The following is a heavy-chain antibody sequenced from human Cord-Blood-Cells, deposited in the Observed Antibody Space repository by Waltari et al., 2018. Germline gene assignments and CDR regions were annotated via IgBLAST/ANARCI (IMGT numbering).Heavy chain of an antibody. CDR3: ATVKSGYYYYYGMDV. J-gene: IGHJ6*02. CDR1: GYTFTALF. V-gene: IGHV1-24*01. CDR2: FDPEEGET. Sequence: VQLVHYGVEVKKPGASATASCQLFGYTFTALFMHWVRTAPGKGLEGMGGFDPEEGETIYGQKFQGRVTITEETSTDKAYMELSSLRSEDTAVYYCATVKSGYYYYYGMDVWGQGTTVTVSS.